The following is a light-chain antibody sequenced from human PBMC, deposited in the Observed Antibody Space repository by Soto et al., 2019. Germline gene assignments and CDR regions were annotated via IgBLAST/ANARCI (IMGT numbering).Light chain of an antibody. Sequence: EIVLTQSPGIMYLSPGERATLSCRASQTVGRSFLAWYQQKPGQSPRLLIFGTSIRATGTPDRFSGGGSGADFTLTISGLEPEDFAIYYCQKRGNWPQFGQGTRLEIK. CDR1: QTVGRSF. J-gene: IGKJ5*01. CDR3: QKRGNWPQ. V-gene: IGKV3D-20*02. CDR2: GTS.